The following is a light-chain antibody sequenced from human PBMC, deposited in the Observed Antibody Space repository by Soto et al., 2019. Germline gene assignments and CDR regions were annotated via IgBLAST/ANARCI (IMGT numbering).Light chain of an antibody. Sequence: VLTQPPSASGTPGQRVTFSCSGSSSNIGINTVNWYQQLPGTAPQLLISDNHRRPSGVPDRFSGSKSGTSASLAISGLQSEDEATYFCAAWDVSLKGFVFGTGTKVTVL. J-gene: IGLJ1*01. CDR1: SSNIGINT. CDR3: AAWDVSLKGFV. CDR2: DNH. V-gene: IGLV1-44*01.